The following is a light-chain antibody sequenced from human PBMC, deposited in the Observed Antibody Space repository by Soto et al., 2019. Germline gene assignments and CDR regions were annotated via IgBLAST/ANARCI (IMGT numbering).Light chain of an antibody. J-gene: IGLJ1*01. V-gene: IGLV2-14*01. Sequence: QSALTQPASVSGSPGQSITISCTGTSSDVDGYNYVSWYQQHPNKAPKFMIYDVTNRPSGVSNRFSGSKSGNTASLTISGLQAEDEADYYCSSYTSSSTYVFGTGTKLTVL. CDR3: SSYTSSSTYV. CDR1: SSDVDGYNY. CDR2: DVT.